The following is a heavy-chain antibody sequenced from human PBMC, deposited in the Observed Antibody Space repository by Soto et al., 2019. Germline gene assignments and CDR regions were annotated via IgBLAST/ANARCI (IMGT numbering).Heavy chain of an antibody. CDR1: GFTFSAYG. D-gene: IGHD4-17*01. J-gene: IGHJ4*02. Sequence: EVQLVESGGGMVQPGGSLRLSCAASGFTFSAYGMNWVRQAPGRGLEWVSYISSYSGSGTHYADSVKGRFTISRDNAKTSLFLQMNSLRAEDTAVYFCARDDDGDHDFDYWGQGTLVTVSS. V-gene: IGHV3-48*04. CDR3: ARDDDGDHDFDY. CDR2: ISSYSGSGT.